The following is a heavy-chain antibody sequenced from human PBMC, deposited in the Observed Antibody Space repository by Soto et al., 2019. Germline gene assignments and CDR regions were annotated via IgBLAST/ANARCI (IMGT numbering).Heavy chain of an antibody. J-gene: IGHJ2*01. Sequence: PGGSLRLSCAGSGFSFSSYGMHWVRRAPGKGLEWVSLIYTGGTTYYADSVKGRFTISRDNSKNMLYLEMNALRAEDTAVYYCAKMFGRYGDYDWYFDLWGRGTLVTVSS. D-gene: IGHD4-17*01. CDR3: AKMFGRYGDYDWYFDL. CDR2: IYTGGTT. CDR1: GFSFSSYG. V-gene: IGHV3-NL1*01.